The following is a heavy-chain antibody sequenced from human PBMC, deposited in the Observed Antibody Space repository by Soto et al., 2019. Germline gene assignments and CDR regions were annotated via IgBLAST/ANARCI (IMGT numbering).Heavy chain of an antibody. CDR2: INHSGST. J-gene: IGHJ5*02. D-gene: IGHD3-10*01. CDR3: ARRHYLIQYWFDP. CDR1: GGSFRGYC. Sequence: SETLSLTSAVYGGSFRGYCWSWISKHPGKGLEWIGQINHSGSTNYNPSLKSRVTISVDTSKNQFSLKLSSVTAADTAVYYCARRHYLIQYWFDPRGQGTLVTVSS. V-gene: IGHV4-34*01.